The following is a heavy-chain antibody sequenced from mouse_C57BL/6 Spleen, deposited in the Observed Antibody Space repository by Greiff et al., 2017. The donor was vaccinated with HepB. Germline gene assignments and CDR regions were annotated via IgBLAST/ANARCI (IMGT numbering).Heavy chain of an antibody. CDR1: GYTFTSYW. V-gene: IGHV1-69*01. CDR3: ARGATV. Sequence: QVQLQQPGAELVMPGASVKLSCKASGYTFTSYWMHWVKQRPGQGLEWIGEIDPSDSYTNYNQKFTGKSTLTVDKSSSTAYMQLSSLTSEDSAVYYCARGATVWGQGTTLTVSS. J-gene: IGHJ2*01. CDR2: IDPSDSYT. D-gene: IGHD1-1*01.